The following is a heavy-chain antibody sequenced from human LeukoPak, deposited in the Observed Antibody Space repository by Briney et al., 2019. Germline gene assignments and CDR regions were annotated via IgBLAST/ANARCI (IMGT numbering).Heavy chain of an antibody. Sequence: PGGSLRLSCAASGFTFDDYGMSWVRRAPGKGLEWVSGINWNGGSTGYADSVKGRFTISRDNAKNPLYLQMNSLRAEDTALYYCARLVGAAVRGYFDYWGQGTLVTVSS. CDR1: GFTFDDYG. CDR2: INWNGGST. V-gene: IGHV3-20*04. D-gene: IGHD1-26*01. CDR3: ARLVGAAVRGYFDY. J-gene: IGHJ4*02.